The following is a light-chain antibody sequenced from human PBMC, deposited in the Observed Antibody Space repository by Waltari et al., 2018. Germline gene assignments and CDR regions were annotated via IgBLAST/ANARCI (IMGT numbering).Light chain of an antibody. CDR1: SLRTSY. J-gene: IGLJ2*01. CDR3: SSRDSSASHVL. V-gene: IGLV3-19*01. CDR2: GKN. Sequence: SSELTQDPAVSVALGQTVRLTCQGASLRTSYASWYQQKSGKAPILVLFGKNKRPSGIQDRFAGYNSETTTALTITGAQAEDEADYYCSSRDSSASHVLFAGGTKLTVL.